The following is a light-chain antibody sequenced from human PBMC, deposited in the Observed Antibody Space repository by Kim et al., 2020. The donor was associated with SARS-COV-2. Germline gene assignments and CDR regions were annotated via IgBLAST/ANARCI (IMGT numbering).Light chain of an antibody. J-gene: IGKJ4*01. CDR3: QKYNSAPLT. Sequence: DLQMTQSPSSLSASVGDRVTLTCRASQDITNYLAWYQQKPERVPQLLIYGASTLQSGAPSRFNGSGSGTEFTLTINSLQTEDVATYYCQKYNSAPLTFGGGTKVDIK. CDR2: GAS. V-gene: IGKV1-27*01. CDR1: QDITNY.